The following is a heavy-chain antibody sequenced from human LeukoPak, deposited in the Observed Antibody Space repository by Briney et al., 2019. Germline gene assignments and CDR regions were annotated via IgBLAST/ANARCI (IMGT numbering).Heavy chain of an antibody. CDR1: GDSVSSNSAA. CDR2: RYYRSKWYN. J-gene: IGHJ5*02. V-gene: IGHV6-1*01. Sequence: SQTLSLTCAISGDSVSSNSAAWNWIRQSPSRGLEWLRRRYYRSKWYNDYAVSVKSRITINPDTSKNQFSLKLSSVTAADTAVYYCARHHGKIGVSYWFDPWGQGTLVTVSS. CDR3: ARHHGKIGVSYWFDP. D-gene: IGHD3-22*01.